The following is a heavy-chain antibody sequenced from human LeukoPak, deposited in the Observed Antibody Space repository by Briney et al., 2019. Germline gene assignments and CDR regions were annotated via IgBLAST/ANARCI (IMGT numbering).Heavy chain of an antibody. CDR1: GFTFSSYG. J-gene: IGHJ3*02. CDR3: AKDKTYDDFWSGHDAFDI. CDR2: ISGSGGST. D-gene: IGHD3-3*01. V-gene: IGHV3-23*01. Sequence: PGGSLRLSCAASGFTFSSYGMSWVRQAPGKGLEWVSAISGSGGSTYYADSVKGRFTISRDNSKNTLYLQMKSLRAGDTAVYYCAKDKTYDDFWSGHDAFDIWGQGTMVTVSS.